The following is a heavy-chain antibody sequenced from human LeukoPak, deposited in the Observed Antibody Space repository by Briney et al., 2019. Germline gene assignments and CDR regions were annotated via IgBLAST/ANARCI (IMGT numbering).Heavy chain of an antibody. CDR3: AKDLIAAAGKGGFDY. D-gene: IGHD6-13*01. V-gene: IGHV3-23*01. Sequence: GGSLRLSCAASGFTFSSYAMSWVRQAPGKGLEWVSAISGSGGSTYYADSVKGRFTISRDNSKNTLYLKMNSLRAEDTAVYYCAKDLIAAAGKGGFDYWGQGTLLTVSS. CDR1: GFTFSSYA. J-gene: IGHJ4*02. CDR2: ISGSGGST.